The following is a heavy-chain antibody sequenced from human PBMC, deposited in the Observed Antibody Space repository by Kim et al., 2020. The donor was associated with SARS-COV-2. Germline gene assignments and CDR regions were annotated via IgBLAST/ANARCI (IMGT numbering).Heavy chain of an antibody. CDR2: ISAYNGNT. CDR1: GYTFTSYG. Sequence: ASVKVSCKASGYTFTSYGISWVRQAPGQGLEWMGWISAYNGNTNYAQKLQGRVTMTTDTSTSTAYMELRSLRSDDTAVYYCARVYCSGGSCYLGQHNYWGQGTLVTVSS. V-gene: IGHV1-18*04. J-gene: IGHJ4*02. CDR3: ARVYCSGGSCYLGQHNY. D-gene: IGHD2-15*01.